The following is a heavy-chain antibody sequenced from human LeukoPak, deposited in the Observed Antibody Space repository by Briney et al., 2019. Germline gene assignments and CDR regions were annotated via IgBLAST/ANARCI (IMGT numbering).Heavy chain of an antibody. CDR3: ARLLLWRPGSYPYYFDY. J-gene: IGHJ4*02. CDR2: IYPGDSDT. D-gene: IGHD3-16*01. Sequence: GESLKISCKGSGYSFTSYWIGWVRQMPGKGLEWMGIIYPGDSDTRYSPSFQGQVTISADKSISTAYLQWSSLKASDTAIYYCARLLLWRPGSYPYYFDYWGQGTLVTVSS. V-gene: IGHV5-51*01. CDR1: GYSFTSYW.